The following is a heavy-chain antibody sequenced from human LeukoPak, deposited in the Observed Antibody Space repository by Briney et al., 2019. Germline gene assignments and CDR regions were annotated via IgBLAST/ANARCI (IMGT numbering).Heavy chain of an antibody. CDR3: VGIVVVVAAAT. V-gene: IGHV1-8*01. Sequence: ASVKVSCKASGTFTSYDINWVRQATGQGLEWMGWMNPNSGNTGYAQKFQGRVTMTRNTSISTAYMELSSLRSEDTAVYYCVGIVVVVAAATWGQGTLVTVSS. CDR1: GTFTSYD. CDR2: MNPNSGNT. D-gene: IGHD2-15*01. J-gene: IGHJ4*02.